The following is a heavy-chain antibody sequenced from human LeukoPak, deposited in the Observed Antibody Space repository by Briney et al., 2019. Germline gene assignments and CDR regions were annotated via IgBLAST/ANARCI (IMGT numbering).Heavy chain of an antibody. V-gene: IGHV3-23*01. D-gene: IGHD3-10*01. J-gene: IGHJ4*02. CDR1: GFTFSSYA. Sequence: PGGSLRLSCAASGFTFSSYAMSWVRQAPGKGLEWVSAISGSGGSTYYADSVKGRFTISRDNSKNTLYLQMNSLRAEDTAVYYCAKVLAMVRGVMPDYWGQGTLVTVSS. CDR3: AKVLAMVRGVMPDY. CDR2: ISGSGGST.